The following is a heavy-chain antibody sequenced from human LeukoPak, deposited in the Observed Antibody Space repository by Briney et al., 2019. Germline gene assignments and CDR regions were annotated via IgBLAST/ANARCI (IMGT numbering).Heavy chain of an antibody. J-gene: IGHJ3*02. CDR1: GFTFTNAW. CDR3: TTGTVTRSASNI. Sequence: GGSLRLSCAASGFTFTNAWMTWVRQAPGKGLEWVGRIKSKTDGGTTDYAEPVKDRCSISRDDSKNTLYLEMNSLKTEDTALYYCTTGTVTRSASNIWGQGTMVTVSS. V-gene: IGHV3-15*01. CDR2: IKSKTDGGTT. D-gene: IGHD4-17*01.